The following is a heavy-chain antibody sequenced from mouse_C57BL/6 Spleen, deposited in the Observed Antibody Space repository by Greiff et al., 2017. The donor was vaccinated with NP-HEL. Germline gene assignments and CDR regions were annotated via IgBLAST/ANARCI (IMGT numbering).Heavy chain of an antibody. V-gene: IGHV5-17*01. D-gene: IGHD2-4*01. CDR1: GFTFSDYG. CDR2: ISSGSSTI. CDR3: AKAYDYEGYYYAMDY. Sequence: VQLKESGGGLVKPGGSLKLSCAASGFTFSDYGMHWVRQAPGKGLEWVAYISSGSSTIYYADTVKGRFTISRDNAKNTLFLQMTSLRSEDTAMYYCAKAYDYEGYYYAMDYWGQGTSVTVSS. J-gene: IGHJ4*01.